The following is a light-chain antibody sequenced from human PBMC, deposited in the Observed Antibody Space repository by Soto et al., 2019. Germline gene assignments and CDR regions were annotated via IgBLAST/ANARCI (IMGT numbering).Light chain of an antibody. Sequence: DIQMTQSPSSLSASVGDRVTITCRASQSTSSYLNWYQQKPGKAPKLLIYAASSLQSGVPSRFSGSGSGTDFTLTISSLQPEDFATYYCQQSYSTPPTFGQGTKLDI. J-gene: IGKJ1*01. CDR2: AAS. CDR3: QQSYSTPPT. CDR1: QSTSSY. V-gene: IGKV1-39*01.